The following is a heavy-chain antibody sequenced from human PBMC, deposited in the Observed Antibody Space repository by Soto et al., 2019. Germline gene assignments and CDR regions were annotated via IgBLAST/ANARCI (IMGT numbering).Heavy chain of an antibody. Sequence: QVQLVQSGAEVKKPGSSVKVSCKASGGTFSSYAIDWVRQAPGQGLEWMGGIIPIFGTTNYAQKLQGRVKLTADEYTRTAYMELSTLPSEDTAVYYCARGTVTGSEYSDYYYGMDVWGQGTTVTVSS. V-gene: IGHV1-69*12. D-gene: IGHD1-1*01. CDR2: IIPIFGTT. CDR1: GGTFSSYA. J-gene: IGHJ6*02. CDR3: ARGTVTGSEYSDYYYGMDV.